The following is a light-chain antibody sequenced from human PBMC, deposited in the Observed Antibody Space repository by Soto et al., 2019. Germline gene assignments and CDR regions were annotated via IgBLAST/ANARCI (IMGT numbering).Light chain of an antibody. V-gene: IGKV1-27*01. Sequence: DIQMTQSPSSLSASVGDRFTITCRARQGISNYLAWYQQKPGKVPKLLIYAASTLQSGVPSRFSGSGSGTDFTLTISSLQPEDVANYYCQKYNVAPWTFGQGTKVEIK. CDR2: AAS. J-gene: IGKJ1*01. CDR3: QKYNVAPWT. CDR1: QGISNY.